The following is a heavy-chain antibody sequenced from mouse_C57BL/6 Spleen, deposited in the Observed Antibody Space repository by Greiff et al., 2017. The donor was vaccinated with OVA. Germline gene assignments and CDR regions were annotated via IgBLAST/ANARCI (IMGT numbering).Heavy chain of an antibody. CDR1: GYTFTDYY. CDR2: IYPGSGNT. D-gene: IGHD1-1*01. V-gene: IGHV1-76*01. CDR3: ASGTTVGDYCDY. Sequence: VQLQQSGAELVRPGASVTLSCKASGYTFTDYYINWVKQRPGQGLEWIARIYPGSGNTYYNEKFKGQATLTAEKSSRTAYMQISSLTSEDSAVYFCASGTTVGDYCDYWGQGTTLTVSS. J-gene: IGHJ2*01.